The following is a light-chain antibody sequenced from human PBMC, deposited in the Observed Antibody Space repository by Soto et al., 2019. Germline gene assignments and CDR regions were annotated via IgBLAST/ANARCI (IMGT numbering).Light chain of an antibody. J-gene: IGLJ3*02. Sequence: QSALTQPPSASGSPGQSVTISCTGSSSDVGGYNYVSWYQQHPGKAPKLMIYEVSKRPSGVPDRLSGSKSGNTASLTVSGLQAEDEAEYSCPSYGGTNPVVFGAGTPLTVL. CDR2: EVS. V-gene: IGLV2-8*01. CDR3: PSYGGTNPVV. CDR1: SSDVGGYNY.